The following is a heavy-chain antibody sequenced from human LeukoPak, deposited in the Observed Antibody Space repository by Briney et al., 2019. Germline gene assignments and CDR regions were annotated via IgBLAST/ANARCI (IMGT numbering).Heavy chain of an antibody. CDR3: AKGLWGAYYYGMDV. CDR1: GFTFSNYA. Sequence: GGSLRLSCAASGFTFSNYAMSWGRQAPGKGVEGVSVISGSGATTDHADSVMGRFTISRDNSKNTLYLQLDSLRADDTAVYFCAKGLWGAYYYGMDVWGQGTTVTVSS. CDR2: ISGSGATT. J-gene: IGHJ6*02. D-gene: IGHD3-16*01. V-gene: IGHV3-23*01.